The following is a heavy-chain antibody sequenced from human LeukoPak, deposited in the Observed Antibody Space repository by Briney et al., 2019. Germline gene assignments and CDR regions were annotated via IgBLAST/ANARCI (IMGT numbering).Heavy chain of an antibody. V-gene: IGHV5-10-1*01. CDR2: IDPSDSYT. D-gene: IGHD6-13*01. CDR1: GYSFTSYW. CDR3: ARHAEYSSSWDYFDY. J-gene: IGHJ4*02. Sequence: GESLRISCKGSGYSFTSYWISWVRQMPGKGLEWMGRIDPSDSYTYYSPSFQGHVTISADKSISTAYLQWSSLKASDTAMYYCARHAEYSSSWDYFDYWGQGTLVTVSS.